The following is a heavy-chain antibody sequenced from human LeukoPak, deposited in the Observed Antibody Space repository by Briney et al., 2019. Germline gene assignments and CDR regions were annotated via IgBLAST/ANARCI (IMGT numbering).Heavy chain of an antibody. Sequence: GGSLRLSCAASGFTFSSYWMHWVRQAPGKGLVWVSRINSDGSGTYYADSVKGRFTISIDNAKNTLYLQMNSLRAEDTAVYYCARARGNNYGFFDYWGQGIPVTVSS. CDR3: ARARGNNYGFFDY. CDR1: GFTFSSYW. D-gene: IGHD3/OR15-3a*01. CDR2: INSDGSGT. J-gene: IGHJ4*02. V-gene: IGHV3-74*01.